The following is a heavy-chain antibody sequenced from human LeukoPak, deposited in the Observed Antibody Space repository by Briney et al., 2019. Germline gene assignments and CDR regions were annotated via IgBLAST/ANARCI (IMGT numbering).Heavy chain of an antibody. CDR3: ARMLISTGYYVDY. CDR1: GFTFSNAW. J-gene: IGHJ4*02. V-gene: IGHV3-15*01. Sequence: PGGSLRLSCAASGFTFSNAWMSWVRQAPGKGLERVGRIKSKTDGGTTDYAAPVKGRFTISRDDSKNTLYLQMNSLRAEDTALYYCARMLISTGYYVDYWGQGTLVTVSS. CDR2: IKSKTDGGTT. D-gene: IGHD3-9*01.